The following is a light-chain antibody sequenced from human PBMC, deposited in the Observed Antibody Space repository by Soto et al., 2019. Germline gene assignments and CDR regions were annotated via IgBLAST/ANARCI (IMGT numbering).Light chain of an antibody. V-gene: IGKV3-20*01. J-gene: IGKJ1*01. CDR2: DAS. CDR3: QHYGSSRA. CDR1: QSVTSSD. Sequence: EIVLTQSPGTLSLSPGVRATLSCRASQSVTSSDLAWYQQKPGQAPRLLVYDASSRATGIPDRFSGSGSGTDFTLTISRLEPEDFAVYFCQHYGSSRAFGQGTKVEIK.